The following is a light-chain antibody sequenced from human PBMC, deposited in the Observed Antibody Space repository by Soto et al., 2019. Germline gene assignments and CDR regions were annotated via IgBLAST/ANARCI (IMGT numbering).Light chain of an antibody. V-gene: IGKV1-27*01. J-gene: IGKJ1*01. CDR1: RDIDNS. CDR2: AAS. CDR3: QKYNKAPWM. Sequence: DIQVTQSPPSLSASVGDRVTITCRASRDIDNSLAWYQQVPGKAPKLLIYAASTLQSGVPSRFRGSGSGTSFILTITSLQPEDVETYYCQKYNKAPWMFGQGTKVEV.